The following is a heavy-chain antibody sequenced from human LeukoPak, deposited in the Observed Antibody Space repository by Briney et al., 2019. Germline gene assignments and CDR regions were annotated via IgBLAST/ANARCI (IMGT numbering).Heavy chain of an antibody. CDR3: VRFGLTSSLDY. CDR2: IYPGDSDT. CDR1: GYRLTNNW. Sequence: GESLKISCKISGYRLTNNWIGWVRQVPGKGLEWMGLIYPGDSDTRYSPSFQGQVTFSVDMSISTAYLQLSGLRASDTAIYYCVRFGLTSSLDYWGQGTLVTVSS. J-gene: IGHJ4*02. D-gene: IGHD6-13*01. V-gene: IGHV5-51*01.